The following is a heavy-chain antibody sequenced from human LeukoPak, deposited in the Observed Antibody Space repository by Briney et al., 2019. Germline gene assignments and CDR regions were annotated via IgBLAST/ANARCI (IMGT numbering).Heavy chain of an antibody. Sequence: GGSLRLSCAASGFTFSNYAMSWGRQAPGKGLEWVSGITGSGGSTYYADSVKGRFTISRDNSKNTLYLQLNSLRAEDTAGYYCAKVEGSAYPDRSIDYWGQGTLVTVSS. J-gene: IGHJ4*02. D-gene: IGHD3-22*01. CDR3: AKVEGSAYPDRSIDY. V-gene: IGHV3-23*01. CDR2: ITGSGGST. CDR1: GFTFSNYA.